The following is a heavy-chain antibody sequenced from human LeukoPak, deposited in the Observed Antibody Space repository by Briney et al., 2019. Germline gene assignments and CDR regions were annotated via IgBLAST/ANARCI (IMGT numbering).Heavy chain of an antibody. CDR3: ARGCSGGSCYSVGAFDI. CDR2: IIPIFGTA. D-gene: IGHD2-15*01. J-gene: IGHJ3*02. Sequence: ASVKVSCKASGGTFSSYAISWVRQAPGQGLEWMGGIIPIFGTANYAQKFQGRVTITADESTSTAYMELSSLRSEDTAVYYCARGCSGGSCYSVGAFDIWGQGTMVTVSS. CDR1: GGTFSSYA. V-gene: IGHV1-69*13.